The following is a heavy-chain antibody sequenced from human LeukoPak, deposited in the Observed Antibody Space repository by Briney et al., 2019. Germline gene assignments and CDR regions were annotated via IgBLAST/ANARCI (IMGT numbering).Heavy chain of an antibody. CDR3: ARGAMITFGGVFVPPDY. V-gene: IGHV3-30*10. CDR2: ISYDGSNK. J-gene: IGHJ4*02. CDR1: GFTFSSYA. Sequence: GGSLRLSCAASGFTFSSYAMHWVRQAPGKGLEWVAIISYDGSNKNYTDSVKGRFTISRDNSKNTLYLQMISLRAEDTAVYYCARGAMITFGGVFVPPDYWGQGTLVTVSS. D-gene: IGHD3-16*02.